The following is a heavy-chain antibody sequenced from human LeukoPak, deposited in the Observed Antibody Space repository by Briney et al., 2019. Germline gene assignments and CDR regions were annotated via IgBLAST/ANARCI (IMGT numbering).Heavy chain of an antibody. Sequence: SETLSLTRTVSGGSISSYYWSWIRQPPGKGLEWIGYIYTSGSTNYNPSLKSRVTISVDTSKNQFSLKLSSVTAADTAVYNCARRAKYSSSYYYYYYMDAWGQGTTVAISS. D-gene: IGHD6-6*01. V-gene: IGHV4-4*09. CDR1: GGSISSYY. J-gene: IGHJ6*03. CDR2: IYTSGST. CDR3: ARRAKYSSSYYYYYYMDA.